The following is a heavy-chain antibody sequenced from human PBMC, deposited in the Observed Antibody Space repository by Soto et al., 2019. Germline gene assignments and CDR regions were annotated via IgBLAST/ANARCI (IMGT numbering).Heavy chain of an antibody. D-gene: IGHD6-6*01. CDR1: GGTFTNFI. CDR2: IVPMLGTP. J-gene: IGHJ6*02. Sequence: QVQLVQSGAEVKEPGSSVRVSCKASGGTFTNFIMNWVRQTPGQGLEWMGGIVPMLGTPTYAEKFKGRVTTSATGSTSTSSMELTSLRSEDTAVYYCASTGAYSTSLSDYTSMDVRGQGTKVTVS. V-gene: IGHV1-69*01. CDR3: ASTGAYSTSLSDYTSMDV.